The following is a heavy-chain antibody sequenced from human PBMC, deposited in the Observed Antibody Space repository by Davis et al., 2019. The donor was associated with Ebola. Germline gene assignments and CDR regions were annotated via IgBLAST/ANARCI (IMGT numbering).Heavy chain of an antibody. D-gene: IGHD6-13*01. J-gene: IGHJ4*02. CDR1: GGTFSSYA. CDR3: ARESSNIADVDY. V-gene: IGHV1-46*01. Sequence: ASVKVSCKASGGTFSSYAISWVRQAPGQGLEWMGIINPSGGSTSYAQKFQGRVTMTRDTSTSTAYMELRSLRSDDTAVYYCARESSNIADVDYWGQGTLVTVSS. CDR2: INPSGGST.